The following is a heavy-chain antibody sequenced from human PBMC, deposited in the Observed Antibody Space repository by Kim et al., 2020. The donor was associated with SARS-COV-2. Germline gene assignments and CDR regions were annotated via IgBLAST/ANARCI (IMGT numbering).Heavy chain of an antibody. CDR1: GFTFSSYA. J-gene: IGHJ6*02. V-gene: IGHV3-30*04. Sequence: GGSLRLSCAASGFTFSSYAMHWVRQAPGKGLEWVAVISYDGSNKYYADSVKGRFTISRDNSKNTLYLQMNSLRAEDTGVYYCAGGGYTYKRGYYYYGMDVWGQGTTVTVSS. CDR2: ISYDGSNK. D-gene: IGHD3-22*01. CDR3: AGGGYTYKRGYYYYGMDV.